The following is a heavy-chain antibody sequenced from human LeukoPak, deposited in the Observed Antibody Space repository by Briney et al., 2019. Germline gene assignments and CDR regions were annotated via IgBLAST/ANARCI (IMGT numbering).Heavy chain of an antibody. D-gene: IGHD6-13*01. CDR3: AKRPGVSAAVYFDS. V-gene: IGHV3-23*01. J-gene: IGHJ4*02. CDR2: ISGDATGT. CDR1: GFTFRNYA. Sequence: GGAPRPSCAASGFTFRNYAMTWGRQAPGKGLEGVSSISGDATGTYYADSVKGRFTISRDNSKNTLYLQMNSLRGEDTAVYYCAKRPGVSAAVYFDSWGQGTLLTVSS.